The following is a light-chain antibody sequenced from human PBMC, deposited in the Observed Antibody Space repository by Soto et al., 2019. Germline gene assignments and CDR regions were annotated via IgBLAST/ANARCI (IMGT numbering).Light chain of an antibody. CDR1: SSDVGGYKY. CDR3: TSYTSSSTVV. Sequence: QSVLTQPASVSGSPGQSITISCTGTSSDVGGYKYVSWYQQHPGKAPKLMIYEVSNRPLGVSIRFSGSKSGNTASLIISGLQAEDEADYYCTSYTSSSTVVFGGGTKLTVL. CDR2: EVS. J-gene: IGLJ2*01. V-gene: IGLV2-14*01.